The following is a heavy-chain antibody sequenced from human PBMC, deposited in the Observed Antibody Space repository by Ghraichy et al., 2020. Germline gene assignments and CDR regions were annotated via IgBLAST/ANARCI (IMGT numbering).Heavy chain of an antibody. CDR1: GFTVSNYD. CDR2: ISGSGGKT. J-gene: IGHJ4*02. D-gene: IGHD1-1*01. V-gene: IGHV3-23*01. CDR3: TKKTNTSPWDSADY. Sequence: GGSLRLSCAASGFTVSNYDMSWVRQAPGKGLEWVSAISGSGGKTYYADSVKGRFTVCSDNSNNSLYLQMNSLTVDDTAVYYCTKKTNTSPWDSADYWRQGTLVTVSS.